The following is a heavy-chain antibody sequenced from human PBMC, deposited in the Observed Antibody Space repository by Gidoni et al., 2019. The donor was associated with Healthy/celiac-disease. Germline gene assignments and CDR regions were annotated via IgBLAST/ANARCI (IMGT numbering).Heavy chain of an antibody. CDR3: ATSYDYVWGSYLPDY. V-gene: IGHV1-24*01. Sequence: QVQLVQSGAEVKKHGASVKVSCKVSGYTLTELSMHWVRQAPGKGLEWMGGFDPEDGETIYAQKFQGRVTMTEDTSTDTAYMELSSLRSEHTAVYYCATSYDYVWGSYLPDYWCQGTLVTVSS. J-gene: IGHJ4*02. CDR1: GYTLTELS. D-gene: IGHD3-16*02. CDR2: FDPEDGET.